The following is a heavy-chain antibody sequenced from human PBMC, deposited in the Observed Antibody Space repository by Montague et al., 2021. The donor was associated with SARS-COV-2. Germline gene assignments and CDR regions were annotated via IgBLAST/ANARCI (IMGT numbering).Heavy chain of an antibody. Sequence: CAISGDSVSRNSATWNWVRQSPSRGREWLGRTYYRSKWDNDYAVXLRGRVTINPDTSKNQFSLQLNSVTPEDTAIYYCTSGREGNYNVMDVWGQGTTVTVSS. V-gene: IGHV6-1*01. J-gene: IGHJ6*02. CDR3: TSGREGNYNVMDV. D-gene: IGHD1-1*01. CDR2: TYYRSKWDN. CDR1: GDSVSRNSAT.